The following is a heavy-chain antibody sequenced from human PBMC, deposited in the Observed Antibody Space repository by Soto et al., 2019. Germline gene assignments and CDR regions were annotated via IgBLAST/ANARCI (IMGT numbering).Heavy chain of an antibody. CDR1: GFTFSSYA. Sequence: QVQLVESGGGVVQPGRSLRLSCAASGFTFSSYAMHWVRQAPGKGLEWGAVISYDGSNKYYADSVKGRFTISRDNSKNTLYLQMNSLRAEDTAVYYCARDSNYYDSSGYWAGDAFDIWGQGTMVTASS. CDR2: ISYDGSNK. CDR3: ARDSNYYDSSGYWAGDAFDI. D-gene: IGHD3-22*01. V-gene: IGHV3-30-3*01. J-gene: IGHJ3*02.